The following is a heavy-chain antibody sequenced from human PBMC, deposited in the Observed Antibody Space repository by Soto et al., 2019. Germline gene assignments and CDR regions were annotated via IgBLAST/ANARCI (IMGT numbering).Heavy chain of an antibody. J-gene: IGHJ4*02. Sequence: EVQLLESGGGLVQPGGSLRLSCAASGFIFGTYGMSWVRQAPGQGLEWVSAVSGTGDNTYYADSVKGRFTISRDNSRNTLYLQMNSLRAEDTAIYYCAKNGPRSHYSSSSTDLDYWGLGTLVTVS. CDR1: GFIFGTYG. V-gene: IGHV3-23*01. CDR3: AKNGPRSHYSSSSTDLDY. D-gene: IGHD6-6*01. CDR2: VSGTGDNT.